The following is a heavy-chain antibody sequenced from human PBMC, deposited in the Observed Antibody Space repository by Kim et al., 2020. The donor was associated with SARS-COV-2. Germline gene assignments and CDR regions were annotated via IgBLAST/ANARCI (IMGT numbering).Heavy chain of an antibody. V-gene: IGHV4-31*03. Sequence: SETLSLTCTVSGGSISSGGYYWSWIRQHPGKGLEWIGYIYYSGSTYYNPSLNSRVTISVDTSKNQFSLKLSSVTAADTAVYYCARGGGESYDYWGQGTLVTVSS. D-gene: IGHD3-10*01. CDR2: IYYSGST. J-gene: IGHJ4*02. CDR1: GGSISSGGYY. CDR3: ARGGGESYDY.